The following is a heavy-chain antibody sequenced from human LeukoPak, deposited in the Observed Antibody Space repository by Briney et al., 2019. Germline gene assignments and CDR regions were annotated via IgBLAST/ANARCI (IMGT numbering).Heavy chain of an antibody. CDR2: IYYSGST. CDR1: GGSISSHY. CDR3: ARGGDSSGYYFYFDY. V-gene: IGHV4-59*11. J-gene: IGHJ4*02. D-gene: IGHD3-22*01. Sequence: PSETLSLTCTVSGGSISSHYWSWIRQPPGKGLEWIGYIYYSGSTNYNPSLKSRVTISVDTSENQFSLKLSSVTAADTAVYYCARGGDSSGYYFYFDYWGQGTLVTVSS.